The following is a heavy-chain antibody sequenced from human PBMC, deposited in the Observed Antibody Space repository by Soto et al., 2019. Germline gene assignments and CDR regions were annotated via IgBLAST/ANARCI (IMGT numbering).Heavy chain of an antibody. CDR3: ARDVSTDTDAFDI. D-gene: IGHD3-9*01. V-gene: IGHV1-3*01. CDR2: INAGNGKT. CDR1: GYTFTSYA. J-gene: IGHJ3*02. Sequence: ASVKVSWKASGYTFTSYAMHWGRQAPGQRLEWMGGINAGNGKTKYSQKFQGRVTITADESTSTAYMELSSLRSEDTAVYYCARDVSTDTDAFDIWGQGTMVTVSS.